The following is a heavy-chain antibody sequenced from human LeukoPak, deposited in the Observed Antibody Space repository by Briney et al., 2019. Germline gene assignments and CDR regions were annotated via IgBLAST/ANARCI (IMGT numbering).Heavy chain of an antibody. D-gene: IGHD5-18*01. CDR3: ARDAPSRIQLWSRSSKKFFDY. V-gene: IGHV1-46*01. Sequence: ASVKVSCKASGYTFTSYYMHWVRQSPGQRLEWRGIINPSGGSTSYAQKFQGRVTMTRDTSTSTVYMELSSLRSEDTAVYYCARDAPSRIQLWSRSSKKFFDYWGQGTLVTVSS. CDR1: GYTFTSYY. CDR2: INPSGGST. J-gene: IGHJ4*02.